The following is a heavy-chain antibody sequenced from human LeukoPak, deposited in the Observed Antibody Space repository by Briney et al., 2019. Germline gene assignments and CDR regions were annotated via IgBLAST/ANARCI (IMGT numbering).Heavy chain of an antibody. J-gene: IGHJ4*02. D-gene: IGHD2-15*01. CDR3: AREFMGYCSGGSCGSNY. CDR2: ISGGGSTI. CDR1: GFTFSIYE. V-gene: IGHV3-48*03. Sequence: GGSLRLSCAASGFTFSIYEMNWVRQAPGKGLEWVSYISGGGSTIYYADSVKGRFTISRDNAKNSLYLQMNSLRAEDTAVYYCAREFMGYCSGGSCGSNYWGQGTLVTVSS.